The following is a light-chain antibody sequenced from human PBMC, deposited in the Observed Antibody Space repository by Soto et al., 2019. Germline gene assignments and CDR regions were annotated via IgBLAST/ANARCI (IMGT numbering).Light chain of an antibody. V-gene: IGKV3-15*01. Sequence: EIVMTQSPATLSVSPGERATLSCRASQSVLSNLAWYQQKHGQAPRIXIYGASTRETGIPARFSGSGAGTECTRTISSLQTEDFAVDYCQQYNNWPRTFGQGTQVDIK. CDR2: GAS. CDR3: QQYNNWPRT. J-gene: IGKJ1*01. CDR1: QSVLSN.